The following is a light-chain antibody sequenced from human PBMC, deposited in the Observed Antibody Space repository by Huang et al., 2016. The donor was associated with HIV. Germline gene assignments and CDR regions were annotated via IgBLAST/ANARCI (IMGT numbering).Light chain of an antibody. CDR1: QGISSY. V-gene: IGKV1D-8*01. J-gene: IGKJ1*01. CDR2: APS. Sequence: VIWMTQSPSLLSASTGDRVTISCLMSQGISSYLAWYQQQPGKAPELLIYAPSTLQSGAPSRFSGSGSGTDFTLTISCLQSEDFATYYCQQYYSFPWTFGQGTKVEIK. CDR3: QQYYSFPWT.